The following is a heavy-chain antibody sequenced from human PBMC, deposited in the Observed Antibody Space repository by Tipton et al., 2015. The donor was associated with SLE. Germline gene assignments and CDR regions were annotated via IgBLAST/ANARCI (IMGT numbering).Heavy chain of an antibody. J-gene: IGHJ3*02. D-gene: IGHD7-27*01. CDR2: IKQDGSEK. CDR3: ARDSGDENAFDI. CDR1: GFTFSDYY. Sequence: SLRLSCAASGFTFSDYYMSWIRQAPGKGLEWVANIKQDGSEKYYVDSVKGRFTISRDNAKNSLYLQMNSLRAEDTAVYYCARDSGDENAFDIWGQGTTVTVSS. V-gene: IGHV3-7*01.